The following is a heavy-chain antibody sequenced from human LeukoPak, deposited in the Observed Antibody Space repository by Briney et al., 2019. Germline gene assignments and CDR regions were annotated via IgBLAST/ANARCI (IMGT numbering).Heavy chain of an antibody. D-gene: IGHD6-19*01. CDR2: FYYIGNT. Sequence: KPSETLSLTCTVSGGSISGYYWNWMRQPPGKGLEWIRYFYYIGNTNYNPSLRGRVTISVDTSKNQFSLTLRSVTAADTAVYYCAGGSGWLFDYWGQGVPVTVSP. J-gene: IGHJ4*02. CDR3: AGGSGWLFDY. V-gene: IGHV4-59*01. CDR1: GGSISGYY.